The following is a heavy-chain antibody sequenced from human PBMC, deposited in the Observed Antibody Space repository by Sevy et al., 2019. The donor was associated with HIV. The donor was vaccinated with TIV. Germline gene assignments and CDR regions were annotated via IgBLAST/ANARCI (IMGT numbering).Heavy chain of an antibody. CDR1: GFTFSSYG. V-gene: IGHV3-30*18. J-gene: IGHJ1*01. CDR3: AKDRRKAAAGTFSAEYFQH. CDR2: ISYDGSNK. Sequence: GGSLRLSCAASGFTFSSYGMHWVRQAPGKGLEWVAVISYDGSNKYYADSVKGRFTICRDNSKNTLYLQMNSLRAEDTAVYYCAKDRRKAAAGTFSAEYFQHWGQGTLVTVSS. D-gene: IGHD6-13*01.